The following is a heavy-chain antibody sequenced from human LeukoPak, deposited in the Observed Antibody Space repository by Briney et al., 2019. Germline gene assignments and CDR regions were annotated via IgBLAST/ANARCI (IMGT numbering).Heavy chain of an antibody. CDR2: INHGGGT. Sequence: SETLSLTCAVYGGSFSSYYWSWIRQPPGKGGEWSGEINHGGGTNYNPSLKSRGTISVETSKNQFSLKLSYATAADTALYYCARGCKDIVVVPVATTYWYFDLWGRGTLVTVSS. CDR3: ARGCKDIVVVPVATTYWYFDL. CDR1: GGSFSSYY. J-gene: IGHJ2*01. V-gene: IGHV4-34*01. D-gene: IGHD2-2*01.